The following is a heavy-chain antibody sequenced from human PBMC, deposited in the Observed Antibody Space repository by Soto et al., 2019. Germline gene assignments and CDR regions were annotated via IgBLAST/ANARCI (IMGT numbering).Heavy chain of an antibody. V-gene: IGHV4-39*01. CDR2: IYYSGST. D-gene: IGHD3-10*01. CDR3: VRLYYLAADMVRGVIPNWFDP. J-gene: IGHJ5*02. Sequence: SETLSLTCTVSGGSISSSSYYWGWIRQPPGKGLEWIGSIYYSGSTYYNPSLKSRVTISVDTSKNQFSLKLSSVTAADTAVYYCVRLYYLAADMVRGVIPNWFDPWGQGTLVTVSS. CDR1: GGSISSSSYY.